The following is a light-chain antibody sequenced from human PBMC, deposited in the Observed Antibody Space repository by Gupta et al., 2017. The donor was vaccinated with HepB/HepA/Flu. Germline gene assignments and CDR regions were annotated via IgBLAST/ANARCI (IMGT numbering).Light chain of an antibody. J-gene: IGLJ2*01. Sequence: SYELTHPPSVSVSPGQTASITCSGDKLGDKYACWYQQKPGQSPVLVIYQDNRRPSGIPERFSGSNSGNTATLTISGTQAMDEADYYCQAWDSSTAVFGGGTKLTVL. CDR1: KLGDKY. CDR2: QDN. V-gene: IGLV3-1*01. CDR3: QAWDSSTAV.